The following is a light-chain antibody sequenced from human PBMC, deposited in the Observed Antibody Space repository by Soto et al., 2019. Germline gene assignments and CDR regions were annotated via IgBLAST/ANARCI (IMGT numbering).Light chain of an antibody. J-gene: IGLJ1*01. Sequence: QLVLPQPPSASGTPGQRVTISCSGSSSNIGSNTVNWYQQLPGTAPKLLIYSNNQRPSGVPDRFSGSKSGTSASLAICGLQSEDEADYYCAAWDDSLNGYVFGTGTKVTVL. CDR2: SNN. CDR3: AAWDDSLNGYV. CDR1: SSNIGSNT. V-gene: IGLV1-44*01.